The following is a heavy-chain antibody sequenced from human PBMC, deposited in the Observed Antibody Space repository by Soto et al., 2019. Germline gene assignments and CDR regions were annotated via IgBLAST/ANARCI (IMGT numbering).Heavy chain of an antibody. D-gene: IGHD6-19*01. CDR3: AKDATRTSGWYYFDY. CDR1: GFTFSILA. CDR2: IDHTGGTT. J-gene: IGHJ4*02. V-gene: IGHV3-23*01. Sequence: PGGSLRLSCAASGFTFSILAMGWVRQAPGKGLEWVSVIDHTGGTTYYTDSVKGRFIISRDNSKKILYLQMNSLRTEDTAIYYCAKDATRTSGWYYFDYWGRGALVTVS.